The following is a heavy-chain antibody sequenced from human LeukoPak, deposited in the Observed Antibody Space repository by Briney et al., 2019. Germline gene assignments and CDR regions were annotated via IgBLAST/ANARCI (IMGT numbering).Heavy chain of an antibody. D-gene: IGHD3-22*01. CDR3: ARSTRITMIVVGSNWFDP. CDR2: INHSGST. J-gene: IGHJ5*02. V-gene: IGHV4-34*01. Sequence: SETLSLTCAVYGGSFSGYYWSWIRQPPGKGLEWIGEINHSGSTNYNPSLKSRVTISVDTSKSQFSLKLSSVTAADTAVYYCARSTRITMIVVGSNWFDPWGQGTLVTVSS. CDR1: GGSFSGYY.